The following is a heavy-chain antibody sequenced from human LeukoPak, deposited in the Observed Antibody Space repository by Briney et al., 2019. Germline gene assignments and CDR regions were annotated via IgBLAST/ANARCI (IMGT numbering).Heavy chain of an antibody. J-gene: IGHJ4*02. CDR2: IYYSGST. D-gene: IGHD3-3*01. CDR3: AREGGFYRPLDY. Sequence: PSETLSLTCTVSGGSVSSGDYYWSWIRQPPGKGLEWIGYIYYSGSTNYNPSLKSRVTILVDTSKNHFSLKVTSVTAADTAVYYCAREGGFYRPLDYSGQGTLVTVSS. CDR1: GGSVSSGDYY. V-gene: IGHV4-61*03.